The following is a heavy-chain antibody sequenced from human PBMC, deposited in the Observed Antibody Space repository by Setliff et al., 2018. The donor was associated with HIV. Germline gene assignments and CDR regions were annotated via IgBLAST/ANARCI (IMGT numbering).Heavy chain of an antibody. J-gene: IGHJ3*01. V-gene: IGHV1-46*01. Sequence: ASVKVSCKASGYTFTSYYMHWVRQAPGQGLEWMGIINPSGGSTSYAQKFQGRVTMTRDTSTSTVYMELSSLRSEDTAVYYCARDDGGYNYAEAFDVWGQGTMVTVSS. CDR3: ARDDGGYNYAEAFDV. CDR1: GYTFTSYY. CDR2: INPSGGST. D-gene: IGHD3-16*01.